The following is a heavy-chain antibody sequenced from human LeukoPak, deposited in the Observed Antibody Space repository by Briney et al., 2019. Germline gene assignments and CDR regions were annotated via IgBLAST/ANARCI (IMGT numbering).Heavy chain of an antibody. J-gene: IGHJ4*02. Sequence: SETLSLTCTVSGASLSSDHWTWIRQPTGKGLEWIGRIYTRGTTNYSPALKSRVTMSVDTSKNQFSLKLSSVTAADTAVYYCARRFCSGTTCLHFDYWGQGMLVTVS. V-gene: IGHV4-4*07. CDR1: GASLSSDH. CDR2: IYTRGTT. D-gene: IGHD2-2*01. CDR3: ARRFCSGTTCLHFDY.